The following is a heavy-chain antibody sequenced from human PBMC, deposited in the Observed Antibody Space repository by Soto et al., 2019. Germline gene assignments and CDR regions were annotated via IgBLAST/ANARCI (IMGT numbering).Heavy chain of an antibody. CDR3: GRGVAYGDPTLNSSYSYSMDV. D-gene: IGHD4-17*01. J-gene: IGHJ6*03. CDR1: GGSFSGYY. V-gene: IGHV4-34*01. Sequence: PSETLSLTCAVYGGSFSGYYWSWIRPPPGKGLEWIGEINHSGSTNYNPSLKSRVTISVDTSKNQFSLKLSSVTGADTAGYCCGRGVAYGDPTLNSSYSYSMDVWGKGTRVTSSS. CDR2: INHSGST.